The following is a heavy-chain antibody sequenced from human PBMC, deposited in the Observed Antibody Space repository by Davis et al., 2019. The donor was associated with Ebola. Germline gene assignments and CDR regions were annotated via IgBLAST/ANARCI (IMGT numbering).Heavy chain of an antibody. CDR1: GVMFSRYW. CDR2: IKEDGSAT. CDR3: SRILDD. J-gene: IGHJ4*02. Sequence: GESLKISCAASGVMFSRYWMSWVRQAPGKGLEWVANIKEDGSATNYVDSVKGRFTISRDNAKNSLYLQMNSLRAEDTAVYFCSRILDDWGQGTLVTVSS. V-gene: IGHV3-7*03.